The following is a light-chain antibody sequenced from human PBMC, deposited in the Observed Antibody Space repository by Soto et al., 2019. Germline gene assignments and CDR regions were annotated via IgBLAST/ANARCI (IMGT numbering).Light chain of an antibody. J-gene: IGKJ5*01. Sequence: VLSHSPAILSLSPWERATLSCRSSQSVNNKVAWYQQKPGQAPRLLIFGASTRATGIPARFSGSGSVTEFTLTISSLQSEDFAVYYCQQYNNWPPINFGQGTRLEIK. CDR2: GAS. CDR1: QSVNNK. V-gene: IGKV3-15*01. CDR3: QQYNNWPPIN.